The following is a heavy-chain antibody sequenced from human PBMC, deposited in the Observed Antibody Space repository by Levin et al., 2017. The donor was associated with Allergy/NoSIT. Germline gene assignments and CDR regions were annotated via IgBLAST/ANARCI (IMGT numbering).Heavy chain of an antibody. CDR1: GGSISSYY. J-gene: IGHJ5*02. CDR3: ARVGSSSWYPNWFDP. Sequence: SETLSLTCTVSGGSISSYYWSWIRQPPGKGLEWIGYIYYSGSTNYNPSLKSRVTISVDTSKNQFSLKLSSVTAADTAVYYCARVGSSSWYPNWFDPWGQGTLVTVSS. D-gene: IGHD6-13*01. CDR2: IYYSGST. V-gene: IGHV4-59*01.